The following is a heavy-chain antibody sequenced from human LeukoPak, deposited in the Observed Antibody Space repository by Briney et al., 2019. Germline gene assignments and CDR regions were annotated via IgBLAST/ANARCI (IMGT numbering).Heavy chain of an antibody. D-gene: IGHD5-24*01. CDR2: ISGSGGST. CDR3: YFDY. V-gene: IGHV3-23*01. Sequence: PGGSLRLSCAASGFTFSSYAMSWVRQAPGKGLEWVSAISGSGGSTYYADSVKGRLTIYNSEDTAVYYCAKDPRWLQSNSGRYFDYWGQGTLVIVSS. J-gene: IGHJ4*02. CDR1: GFTFSSYA.